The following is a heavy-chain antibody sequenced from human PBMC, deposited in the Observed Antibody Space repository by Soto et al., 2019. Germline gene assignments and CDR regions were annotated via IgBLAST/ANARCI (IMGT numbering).Heavy chain of an antibody. J-gene: IGHJ6*02. D-gene: IGHD1-1*01. CDR2: ISPYNGTT. V-gene: IGHV1-18*04. CDR1: GYTFTTYG. CDR3: ARDGERDTGLNFYYYLHGMDA. Sequence: QVQLVQSGGEVRKPGASVKVSCKASGYTFTTYGISWVRQAPGQGLEWMGWISPYNGTTKYAEKFQGEMTVTTDPATRTAYMDLRSLRSDDTAVYYCARDGERDTGLNFYYYLHGMDAWGQGTRVTVSS.